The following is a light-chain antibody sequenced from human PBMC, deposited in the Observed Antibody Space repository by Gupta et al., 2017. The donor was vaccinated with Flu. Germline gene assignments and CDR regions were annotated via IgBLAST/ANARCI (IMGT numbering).Light chain of an antibody. CDR3: QETDSIPWT. Sequence: PSSLSASVGDRVTITCRASQSISNYLNWYQQKPGKAPKLLIYAASSLQSGVPSRFSGSGSGTDFTLTISRLQPEDFASYYCQETDSIPWTFGQRTKVEIK. CDR2: AAS. J-gene: IGKJ1*01. CDR1: QSISNY. V-gene: IGKV1-39*01.